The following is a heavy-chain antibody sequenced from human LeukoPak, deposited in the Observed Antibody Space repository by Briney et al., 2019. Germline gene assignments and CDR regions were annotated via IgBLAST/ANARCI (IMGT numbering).Heavy chain of an antibody. CDR1: GYDFPSYY. J-gene: IGHJ3*01. V-gene: IGHV5-51*01. CDR2: IFPGDSDT. Sequence: KAGESLKISCVTSGYDFPSYYIAWVRQMPGKGPEWMGVIFPGDSDTRYNPAFKGQVTMSVDTSVDTAYLQRSSLKASDAAIYFCAKCRDYYDSSGFYTYDVWGHGTRVIV. D-gene: IGHD3-22*01. CDR3: AKCRDYYDSSGFYTYDV.